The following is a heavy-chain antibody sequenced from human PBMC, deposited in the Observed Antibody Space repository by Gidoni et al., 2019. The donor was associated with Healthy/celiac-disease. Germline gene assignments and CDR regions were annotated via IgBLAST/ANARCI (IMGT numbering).Heavy chain of an antibody. Sequence: EVQLVESGGGLVKPGGALRLSCAAAGVTCSSYSMNWVRQAPGKGLEWVSSISSSSLSIYYADSVKGRFTLSRDTAKNSLYLQMNRLSAADTAVYYCARLPVAARTKPLYYFDSWGQGTLVTVSS. J-gene: IGHJ4*02. CDR1: GVTCSSYS. CDR3: ARLPVAARTKPLYYFDS. D-gene: IGHD6-6*01. CDR2: ISSSSLSI. V-gene: IGHV3-21*01.